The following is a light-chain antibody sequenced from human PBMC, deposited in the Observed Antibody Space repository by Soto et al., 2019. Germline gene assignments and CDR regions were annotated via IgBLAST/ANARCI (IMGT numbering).Light chain of an antibody. CDR1: QTISSY. CDR2: AAS. J-gene: IGKJ4*01. Sequence: DIQMTQSPSPLSASVGDKVTITCRASQTISSYLNWYQQKPGKAPELLISAASNLQSGVPSRFSGSASGTDFTLTIRSLQTEDFATYYCQQSYITPLTFGGGTKVDIK. CDR3: QQSYITPLT. V-gene: IGKV1-39*01.